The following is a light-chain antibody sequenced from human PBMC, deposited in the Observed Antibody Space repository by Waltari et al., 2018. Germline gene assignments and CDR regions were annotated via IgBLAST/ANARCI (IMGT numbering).Light chain of an antibody. CDR2: DVT. Sequence: QSALTQPPSASGSPGQSVTISCTGTNSDVADYDYVSWYHYHPGKAPKPLIYDVTNRPSRVPYRVSGSKSGTTGSLTVSGLQAEDEADYYCSSYARSSHVVFGGGTKLTVL. V-gene: IGLV2-8*01. CDR1: NSDVADYDY. CDR3: SSYARSSHVV. J-gene: IGLJ3*02.